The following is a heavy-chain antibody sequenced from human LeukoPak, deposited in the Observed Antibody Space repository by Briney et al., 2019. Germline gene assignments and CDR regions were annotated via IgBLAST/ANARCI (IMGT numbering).Heavy chain of an antibody. V-gene: IGHV3-7*01. CDR3: TRVSILEVEDY. CDR1: GFTFRNYW. D-gene: IGHD1-26*01. J-gene: IGHJ4*02. CDR2: IKPDGSEK. Sequence: GGSLRLSCAASGFTFRNYWMSWVRQAPGKGLEWVANIKPDGSEKYYVDSVKGRFTISRDNADNLLYLQMNSLRVEDTAVYFCTRVSILEVEDYWGQGTLVTVSS.